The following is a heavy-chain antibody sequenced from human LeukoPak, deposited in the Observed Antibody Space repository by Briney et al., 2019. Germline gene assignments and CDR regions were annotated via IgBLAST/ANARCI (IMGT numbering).Heavy chain of an antibody. CDR1: GVTFSSYG. CDR3: ARDPDSSGYYRLRFYYYGMDV. J-gene: IGHJ6*02. V-gene: IGHV3-30*03. Sequence: GRSLRLSCAASGVTFSSYGMHWVHQAPGKGLEWVAVISYDGSNKYYADSVKGRFTISRDNAKNSLYLQMNSLRAEDTAVYYCARDPDSSGYYRLRFYYYGMDVWGQGTTVTVSS. D-gene: IGHD3-22*01. CDR2: ISYDGSNK.